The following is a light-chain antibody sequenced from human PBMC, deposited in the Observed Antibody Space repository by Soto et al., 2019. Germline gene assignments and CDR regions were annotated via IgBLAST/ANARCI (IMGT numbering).Light chain of an antibody. CDR3: SSYSSSSLYV. V-gene: IGLV2-14*03. CDR1: SSDVGGYNY. Sequence: QSALTQPASVSGSPGQSLTISCTGTSSDVGGYNYVSWYQHHPGKAPKLMIYDVNNRPSGVSNRFFGSKSGNTASLTISGLQAEDEADYYCSSYSSSSLYVFGTATKRTVL. J-gene: IGLJ1*01. CDR2: DVN.